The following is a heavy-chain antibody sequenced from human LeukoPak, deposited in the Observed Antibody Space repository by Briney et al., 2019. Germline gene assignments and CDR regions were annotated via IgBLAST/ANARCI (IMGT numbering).Heavy chain of an antibody. CDR1: GFAFSSYN. Sequence: PGGSLRLSRAASGFAFSSYNMNWVRQAPGKGLEWISYIGSSGSPTHYADSVGGRFTISRDNAKNSLYLQMNSLRDEDTAVYFCARRPYSDTSGRLSDVWGQGTTVTVSS. CDR2: IGSSGSPT. D-gene: IGHD3-22*01. CDR3: ARRPYSDTSGRLSDV. J-gene: IGHJ6*02. V-gene: IGHV3-48*02.